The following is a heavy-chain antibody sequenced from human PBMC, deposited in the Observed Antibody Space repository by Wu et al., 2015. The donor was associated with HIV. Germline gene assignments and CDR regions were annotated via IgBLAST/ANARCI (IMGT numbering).Heavy chain of an antibody. CDR2: INHDGSA. D-gene: IGHD3-3*01. J-gene: IGHJ6*03. Sequence: QVQLQQWGAGLLKPSETLSLTCAFYGGSFSGSYWTWIRQPPGKGLELIGEINHDGSAYYNPSLESRVTISLDTSKNQFSLTLSSVTAADTAVYYCARGVRGFSSDSFSLYYYMDVWGKGTTGHPSP. CDR3: ARGVRGFSSDSFSLYYYMDV. V-gene: IGHV4-34*01. CDR1: GGSFSGSY.